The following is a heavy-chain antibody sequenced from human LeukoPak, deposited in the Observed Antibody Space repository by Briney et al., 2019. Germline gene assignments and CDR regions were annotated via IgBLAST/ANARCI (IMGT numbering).Heavy chain of an antibody. CDR3: TTDPICFGEFPDAFDI. CDR1: GFTFSHAW. Sequence: GGSLRLSCAASGFTFSHAWMSWVRQAPGKGLEWIGGIKSKTDGGTTDYAAPVKGRFTISRDDSKNTLYLQMNSLKTEDTAVYYCTTDPICFGEFPDAFDIRGQGTMVTVSS. V-gene: IGHV3-15*01. J-gene: IGHJ3*02. D-gene: IGHD3-10*01. CDR2: IKSKTDGGTT.